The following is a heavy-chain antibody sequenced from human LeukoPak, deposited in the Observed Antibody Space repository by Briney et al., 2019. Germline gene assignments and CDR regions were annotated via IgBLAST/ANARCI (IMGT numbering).Heavy chain of an antibody. CDR2: IYYSGST. CDR3: ARTTEGGYTYGYFYYYYMDV. Sequence: SETLSLTCTVSGGSTSSYYWSWIRQPPGKGLEWIGYIYYSGSTNYNPSLKSRVTISVDTSKNQFSLKLTSVTAADTAVYYCARTTEGGYTYGYFYYYYMDVWGKGTTVTISS. J-gene: IGHJ6*03. D-gene: IGHD5-18*01. V-gene: IGHV4-59*01. CDR1: GGSTSSYY.